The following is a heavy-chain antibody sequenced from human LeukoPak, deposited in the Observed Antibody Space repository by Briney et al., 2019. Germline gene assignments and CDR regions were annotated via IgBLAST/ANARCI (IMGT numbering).Heavy chain of an antibody. CDR2: INHGEST. J-gene: IGHJ3*02. CDR3: ARALSYSGRSDI. D-gene: IGHD1-26*01. Sequence: SETLSLTCAVSGGSFSGYYWYWIRQPPGKGLEWIGEINHGESTNYNPSLKSRATLSVDTSKNQFSLKLTSVTAADTAVYYCARALSYSGRSDIWGQGTMVTVSS. V-gene: IGHV4-34*01. CDR1: GGSFSGYY.